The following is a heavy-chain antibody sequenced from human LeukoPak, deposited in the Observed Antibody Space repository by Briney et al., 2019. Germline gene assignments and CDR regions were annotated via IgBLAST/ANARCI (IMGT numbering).Heavy chain of an antibody. V-gene: IGHV1-46*01. J-gene: IGHJ3*02. D-gene: IGHD3-10*01. CDR1: GYTFTSYY. CDR3: ARARITMVRGGLAFDI. CDR2: INPSGGST. Sequence: ASVKVSCKASGYTFTSYYMHWVRQAPGQGLEWMGIINPSGGSTSYAQKFQGRVTMTRDTSTSTVYMELSSLRSEGTAVYYCARARITMVRGGLAFDIWGQGTMVTVSS.